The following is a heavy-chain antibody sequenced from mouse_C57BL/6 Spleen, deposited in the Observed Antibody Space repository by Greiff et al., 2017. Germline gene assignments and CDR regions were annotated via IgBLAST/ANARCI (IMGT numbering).Heavy chain of an antibody. D-gene: IGHD1-1*01. V-gene: IGHV1-52*01. Sequence: QVQLQQPGAELVRPGSSVKLSCKASGYTFTSYWMHWVKQRPIQGLEWIGNIDPSDSGTHYNQKFKDKATLTVDKSSSTAYMQLSSLTTEDSAVYYCASEATVVVDFDYWGQGTTLTVSS. CDR2: IDPSDSGT. CDR3: ASEATVVVDFDY. J-gene: IGHJ2*01. CDR1: GYTFTSYW.